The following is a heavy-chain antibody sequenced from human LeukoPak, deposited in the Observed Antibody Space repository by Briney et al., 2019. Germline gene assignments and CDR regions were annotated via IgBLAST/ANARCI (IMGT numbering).Heavy chain of an antibody. CDR1: GGSFSGYY. Sequence: SETLSLTCAVYGGSFSGYYWSWIRQPPGKGLEWIGEINHSGGTNYNPSLKSRVTISVDTSKNQFSLKLSSVTAADTAVYYCARGLRLRWSPYHYWGQGTLVTVSS. CDR3: ARGLRLRWSPYHY. J-gene: IGHJ4*02. D-gene: IGHD4-23*01. V-gene: IGHV4-34*01. CDR2: INHSGGT.